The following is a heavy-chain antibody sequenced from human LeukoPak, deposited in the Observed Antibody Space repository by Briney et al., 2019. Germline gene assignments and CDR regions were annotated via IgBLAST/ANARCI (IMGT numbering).Heavy chain of an antibody. D-gene: IGHD1-26*01. V-gene: IGHV3-48*04. CDR2: ISSSSSSI. CDR1: GFTFSNYN. Sequence: AGGSLRLSCAASGFTFSNYNMNWVRQAPGKGLEWVSYISSSSSSIYYADSVKGRFTISRDNAKNTLYLQMNSLRAEDTAVYYCARGTSGGYFDYWGQGTLVTVSS. J-gene: IGHJ4*02. CDR3: ARGTSGGYFDY.